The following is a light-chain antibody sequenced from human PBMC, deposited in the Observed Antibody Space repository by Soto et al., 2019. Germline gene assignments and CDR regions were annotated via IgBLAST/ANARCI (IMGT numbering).Light chain of an antibody. V-gene: IGKV3-15*01. CDR1: QSIDNN. Sequence: EIVMTQSPATLSVSPGERATLSCRASQSIDNNLAWYQQKPGQGPRLLIYGASSRATGTPARFSGSGSGTALTLTIRSLQSEDFEIYYCQQNNDWPLTFGGGTKVEIK. CDR2: GAS. CDR3: QQNNDWPLT. J-gene: IGKJ4*01.